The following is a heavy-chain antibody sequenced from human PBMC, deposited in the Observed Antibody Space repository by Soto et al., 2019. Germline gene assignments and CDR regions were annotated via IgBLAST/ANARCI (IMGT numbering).Heavy chain of an antibody. CDR1: GFIWGSDG. J-gene: IGHJ6*02. D-gene: IGHD6-13*01. CDR3: ARDSSGSWFGYYYGMDV. CDR2: IWYEGSNK. V-gene: IGHV3-33*01. Sequence: SLRLSRAPTGFIWGSDGMHWVRQALGKRLEWVAVIWYEGSNKYYADSVKGRFTISRDNSKNTLYLQMSSLRAEDTAVYYCARDSSGSWFGYYYGMDVWRQGSTVTVSS.